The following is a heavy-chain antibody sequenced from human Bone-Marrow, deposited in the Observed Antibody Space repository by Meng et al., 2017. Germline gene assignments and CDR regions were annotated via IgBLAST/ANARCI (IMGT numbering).Heavy chain of an antibody. Sequence: GESLKISCAASGFTFSSYGMNWVRQAPGEGLEWVASISMTSDYIYSRDSVKGRFTISRDNAKNSVYLQMNSLRDEDTAVYYCARGQGYAQENGYSSTWRYAFDVWGQGTMVTVSS. J-gene: IGHJ3*01. CDR3: ARGQGYAQENGYSSTWRYAFDV. V-gene: IGHV3-21*01. CDR2: ISMTSDYI. CDR1: GFTFSSYG. D-gene: IGHD6-13*01.